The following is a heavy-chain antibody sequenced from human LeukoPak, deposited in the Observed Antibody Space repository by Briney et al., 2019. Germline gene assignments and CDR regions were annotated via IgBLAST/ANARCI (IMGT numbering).Heavy chain of an antibody. CDR1: GGSISSGGYS. Sequence: SQTLSLTCADSGGSISSGGYSWSWIRQPPGKGLEWIGYIYHSGSNYYNPSLKGRVTISVDRSKNQFSLKLSSVTAADTAVYYCARARPGYSNPPNYFDYWGQGTLVTVSS. D-gene: IGHD6-13*01. CDR3: ARARPGYSNPPNYFDY. CDR2: IYHSGSN. V-gene: IGHV4-30-2*01. J-gene: IGHJ4*02.